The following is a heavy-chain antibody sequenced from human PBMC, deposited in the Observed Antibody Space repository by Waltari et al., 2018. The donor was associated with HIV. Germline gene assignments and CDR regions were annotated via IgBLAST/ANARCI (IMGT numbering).Heavy chain of an antibody. J-gene: IGHJ5*02. CDR1: GYALTTYY. CDR3: GRGAHIADRVTPLDP. Sequence: QVQLVQSGAEIKKPGASVRIFCKASGYALTTYYTHWVRQARGQGLEWMGIVNSDGGSVSFPRTLQGGVAMNRPTSTMTGYMELNRLTSEDAALDSCGRGAHIADRVTPLDPRGQGSLVTVPS. V-gene: IGHV1-46*01. CDR2: VNSDGGSV.